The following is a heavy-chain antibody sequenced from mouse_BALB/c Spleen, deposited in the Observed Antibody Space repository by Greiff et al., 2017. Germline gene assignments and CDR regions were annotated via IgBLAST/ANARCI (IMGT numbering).Heavy chain of an antibody. D-gene: IGHD1-1*01. CDR2: ISSGGSYT. CDR3: TRVSITTSLDPYFDY. V-gene: IGHV5-6-4*01. Sequence: EVKLVESGGGLVKPGGSLKLSCAASGFTFSSYTMSWVRQTPEKRLEWVATISSGGSYTYYPDSVKGRFTISRDNAKNTLYLQMSSLKSEDTAMYYCTRVSITTSLDPYFDYWGQGTTLTVSS. J-gene: IGHJ2*01. CDR1: GFTFSSYT.